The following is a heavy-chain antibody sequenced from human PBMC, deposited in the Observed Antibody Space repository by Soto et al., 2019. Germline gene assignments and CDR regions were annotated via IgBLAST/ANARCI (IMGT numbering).Heavy chain of an antibody. J-gene: IGHJ5*02. CDR1: GDSISSGTW. CDR2: IYHSGSP. Sequence: SETLSLTCAVSGDSISSGTWWSWVRQPPGRGLEWIGEIYHSGSPNYNPSLKSRVTMSVDKSKNLFSLRLSSVTAADSALYYCARRVPAAPNWFDPWGQGTLVTVSS. CDR3: ARRVPAAPNWFDP. D-gene: IGHD2-2*01. V-gene: IGHV4-4*02.